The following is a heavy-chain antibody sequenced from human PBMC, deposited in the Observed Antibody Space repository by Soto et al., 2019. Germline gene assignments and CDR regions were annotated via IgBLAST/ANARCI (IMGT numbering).Heavy chain of an antibody. Sequence: VGSLRLSCAASGFTFSAYAMHWVRQAPGKGLEWVAVISYDGSNKYYADSVKGRFTISRDNSKNTLYLQMNSLRAEDTAVYYCARDLEDGFDIGGQGTMVTVSS. D-gene: IGHD1-1*01. CDR3: ARDLEDGFDI. J-gene: IGHJ3*02. V-gene: IGHV3-30-3*01. CDR1: GFTFSAYA. CDR2: ISYDGSNK.